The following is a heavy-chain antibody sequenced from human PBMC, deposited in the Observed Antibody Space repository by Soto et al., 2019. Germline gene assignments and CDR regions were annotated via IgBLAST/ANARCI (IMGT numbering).Heavy chain of an antibody. CDR3: ARVVPAAWTDY. D-gene: IGHD2-2*01. V-gene: IGHV4-34*01. J-gene: IGHJ4*02. CDR2: INHSGST. CDR1: GGSISSYY. Sequence: PSETLSLTCTVSGGSISSYYWSWIRQPPGKGLEWIGEINHSGSTNYNPSLKSRVTISVDTSKNQFSLKLSSVTAADTAVYYCARVVPAAWTDYWGQGTLVTVSS.